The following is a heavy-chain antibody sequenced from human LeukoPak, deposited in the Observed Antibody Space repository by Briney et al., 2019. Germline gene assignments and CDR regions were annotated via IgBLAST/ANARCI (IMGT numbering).Heavy chain of an antibody. CDR2: INSDGSST. CDR1: GFTFSSYW. CDR3: ARGLVTACDY. D-gene: IGHD6-19*01. J-gene: IGHJ4*02. V-gene: IGHV3-74*01. Sequence: PGGSLRLSCVASGFTFSSYWMHWVRQGPGKGLVWVSRINSDGSSTNYADSVKGRFTISRDNAKNTLYLQMKGLRAEDTAVYYCARGLVTACDYWGQGTLVTVSS.